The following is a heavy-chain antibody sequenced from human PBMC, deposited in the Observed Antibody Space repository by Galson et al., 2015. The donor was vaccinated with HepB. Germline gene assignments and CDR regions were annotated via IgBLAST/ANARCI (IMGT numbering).Heavy chain of an antibody. V-gene: IGHV1-69*02. Sequence: SVKVSCKASGGTFSSYTISWVRQAPGQGLEWMGRIIPILGIANYAQKFQGRVTITADKSTSTAYMELSSLRSEDTAVYYCARGSGSYYGMDVWGQGTTVTVSS. CDR2: IIPILGIA. D-gene: IGHD3-10*01. J-gene: IGHJ6*02. CDR3: ARGSGSYYGMDV. CDR1: GGTFSSYT.